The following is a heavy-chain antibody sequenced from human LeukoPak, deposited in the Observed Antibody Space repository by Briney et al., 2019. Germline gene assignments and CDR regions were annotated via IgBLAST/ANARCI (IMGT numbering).Heavy chain of an antibody. CDR2: INHSGST. J-gene: IGHJ4*02. Sequence: PSETLSLTCAVYGGSFSGYYWSWIRQPPGKGLEWIGEINHSGSTNYNPSLKSRVTISVDTSKNQFSLKLSSVTAADTAVYYCARVTVGKEYQLLNFDYWGRGTLVTVSS. D-gene: IGHD2-2*01. CDR1: GGSFSGYY. CDR3: ARVTVGKEYQLLNFDY. V-gene: IGHV4-34*01.